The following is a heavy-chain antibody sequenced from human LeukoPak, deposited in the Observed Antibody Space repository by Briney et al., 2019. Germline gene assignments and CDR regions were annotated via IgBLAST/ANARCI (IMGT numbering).Heavy chain of an antibody. J-gene: IGHJ4*02. CDR2: VAHDEKTI. D-gene: IGHD5-18*01. V-gene: IGHV3-30*04. CDR1: GFTFTGHS. Sequence: GGSLRLSCVASGFTFTGHSMHWVRQAPGKGLEWVAVVAHDEKTIFYADSLKGRFTVSRDNSKNTVYLQMNSLRDEDTAVYYCAKGWDVDTAIGYWGQGTLVTVSS. CDR3: AKGWDVDTAIGY.